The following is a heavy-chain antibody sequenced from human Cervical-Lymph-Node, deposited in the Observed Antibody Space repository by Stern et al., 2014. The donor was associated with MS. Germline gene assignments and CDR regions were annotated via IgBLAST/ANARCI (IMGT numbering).Heavy chain of an antibody. CDR3: ARDKEDTNMAFRYFDN. V-gene: IGHV4-61*02. J-gene: IGHJ4*02. CDR2: IYTTGRT. CDR1: GGSVGSGSYD. D-gene: IGHD5-18*01. Sequence: QVQLQESGPGLVKPSQTLSLTCTVSGGSVGSGSYDWSWIRQPAGKGLEWIGRIYTTGRTYYHPSLKSRVSISIDTSKNQFSLKLTSVTAADTAVYYCARDKEDTNMAFRYFDNWGQGTLVTVSS.